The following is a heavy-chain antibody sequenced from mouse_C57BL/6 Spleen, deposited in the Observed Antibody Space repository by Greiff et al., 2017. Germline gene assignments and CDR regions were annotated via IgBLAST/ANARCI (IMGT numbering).Heavy chain of an antibody. CDR1: GYAFSSYW. CDR2: IYTGDGDT. D-gene: IGHD1-1*01. CDR3: ARYYGSSSYAMDY. Sequence: VKLMESGAELVKPGASVKISCKASGYAFSSYWMNWVKQRPGKGLEWIGQIYTGDGDTNYNGKFKGKATLTADKSSSTAYMQLSSLTSEDSAVYFCARYYGSSSYAMDYWGQGTSVTVSS. V-gene: IGHV1-80*01. J-gene: IGHJ4*01.